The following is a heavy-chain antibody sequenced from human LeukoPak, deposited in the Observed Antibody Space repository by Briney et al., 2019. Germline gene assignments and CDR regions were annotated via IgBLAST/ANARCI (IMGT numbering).Heavy chain of an antibody. J-gene: IGHJ3*02. D-gene: IGHD6-13*01. V-gene: IGHV4-4*07. CDR3: ARARYTNSWYAVDI. CDR2: IYTSGST. Sequence: PSETLSLTCTVSSGSISSYYGSWLRQPAGKGLEWIGRIYTSGSTNYNPSLKSRVTMSVDTSKNQLSLKLSSVTAADTAMYYCARARYTNSWYAVDIWGQGTMVTVSS. CDR1: SGSISSYY.